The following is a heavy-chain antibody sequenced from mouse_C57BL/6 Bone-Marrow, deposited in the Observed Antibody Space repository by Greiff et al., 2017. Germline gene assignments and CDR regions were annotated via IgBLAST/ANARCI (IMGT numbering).Heavy chain of an antibody. V-gene: IGHV2-5*01. CDR3: AKTNYSNYGYYFDY. J-gene: IGHJ2*01. Sequence: QVQLQQSGPGLVQPSQSLSITCTVSGFSLTSYGVHWVRQSPGKGLEWLGVIWSGGSTAYNAAIMSRLSITKDNSKSQVFFKMNSRQAYDTAISYCAKTNYSNYGYYFDYWGQGTTLTVSA. D-gene: IGHD2-5*01. CDR2: IWSGGST. CDR1: GFSLTSYG.